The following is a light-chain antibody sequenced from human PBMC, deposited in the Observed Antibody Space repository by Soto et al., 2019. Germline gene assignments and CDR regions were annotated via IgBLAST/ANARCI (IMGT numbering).Light chain of an antibody. J-gene: IGKJ5*01. CDR3: QQLNSYPFT. CDR2: AAS. CDR1: QGISSS. V-gene: IGKV1-9*01. Sequence: IQLTQSPSSLSASVGDRYTITCRASQGISSSLAWYQQKQGRXPKXXIYAASTLQSGVPSRFSGSGSGTDLSITISSLQPEDFETFYCQQLNSYPFTFGQGTRLEIK.